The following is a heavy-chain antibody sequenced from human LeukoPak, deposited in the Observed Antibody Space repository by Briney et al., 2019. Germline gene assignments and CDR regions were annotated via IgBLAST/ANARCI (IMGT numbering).Heavy chain of an antibody. CDR2: INPNSGGT. CDR3: AAHNQMDAFDI. J-gene: IGHJ3*02. CDR1: GYTFTGYY. Sequence: ASVKVSCKASGYTFTGYYMHWVRQAPGQGLEWMGWINPNSGGTNYAQKFQGRVTMTTDTSTSTAYMELRSLRSDDTAVYYCAAHNQMDAFDIWGQGTMVTVSS. V-gene: IGHV1-2*02.